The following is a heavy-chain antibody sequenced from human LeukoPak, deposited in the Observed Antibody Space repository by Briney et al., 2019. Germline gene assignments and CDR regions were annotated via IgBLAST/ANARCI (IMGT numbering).Heavy chain of an antibody. V-gene: IGHV3-48*03. Sequence: GGSLRLSCAASGFTFSSYEMNWVRQAPGKGLEWVSYISSSGSTIYYADSVKGRFTISRGNAKNSLYLQMNSLRAEDTAVYYCATNGYIVVVPAAMESINEDYWGQGTLVTVSS. CDR1: GFTFSSYE. J-gene: IGHJ4*02. D-gene: IGHD2-2*01. CDR3: ATNGYIVVVPAAMESINEDY. CDR2: ISSSGSTI.